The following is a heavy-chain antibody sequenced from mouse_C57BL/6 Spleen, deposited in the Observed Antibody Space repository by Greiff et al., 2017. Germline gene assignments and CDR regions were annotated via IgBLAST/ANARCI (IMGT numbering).Heavy chain of an antibody. D-gene: IGHD2-4*01. CDR3: ARRGDYGWYFDV. CDR1: GYAFSSYW. J-gene: IGHJ1*03. Sequence: VQLQQSGAELVKPGASVKISCKASGYAFSSYWMNWVKQRPGTGLEWIGQIYPGDGDTNYNGKFKGKATLTADKSSSTAYMQLSSLTSEDSAVYFCARRGDYGWYFDVWGTGTTVTVSS. V-gene: IGHV1-80*01. CDR2: IYPGDGDT.